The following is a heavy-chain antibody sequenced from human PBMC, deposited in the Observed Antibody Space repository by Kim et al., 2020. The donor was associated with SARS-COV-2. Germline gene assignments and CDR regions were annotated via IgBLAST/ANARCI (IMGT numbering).Heavy chain of an antibody. CDR1: GFTLGDYY. J-gene: IGHJ6*02. V-gene: IGHV3-11*05. CDR3: ARDQEVWYNIDWIRGAPMDI. D-gene: IGHD6-19*01. Sequence: GGSLRLSCAASGFTLGDYYVNWIRQAPGKGLEWISYISLSSTYTNYADSVKGRFTISRDNAKNSLFLQMNSLSPEDTAVYYCARDQEVWYNIDWIRGAPMDIWGEGTTVTV. CDR2: ISLSSTYT.